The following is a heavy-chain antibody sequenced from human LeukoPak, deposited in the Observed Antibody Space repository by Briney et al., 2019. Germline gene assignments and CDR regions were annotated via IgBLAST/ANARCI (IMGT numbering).Heavy chain of an antibody. J-gene: IGHJ4*02. CDR3: AREPRDGYNYGPFDY. CDR2: IYYSGST. Sequence: SETLSLTCIVSGDSISSYYWSWIRQPPGKGLEWIGYIYYSGSTNYNPSLKSRVTISVDTSKNQFSLKLSSVTAADTAVYYCAREPRDGYNYGPFDYWGQGTLVTVSS. CDR1: GDSISSYY. D-gene: IGHD5-24*01. V-gene: IGHV4-59*01.